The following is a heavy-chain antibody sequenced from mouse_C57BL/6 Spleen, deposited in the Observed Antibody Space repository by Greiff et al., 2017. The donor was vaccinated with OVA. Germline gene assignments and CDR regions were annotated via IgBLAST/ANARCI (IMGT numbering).Heavy chain of an antibody. D-gene: IGHD2-4*01. J-gene: IGHJ4*01. V-gene: IGHV2-6*01. CDR2: IWCVGST. Sequence: VKLMESGPGLVAPSQCLSITCTVSGFSLTGYGVDWVRQSPGKGLEWLGAIWCVGSTNYNSAHKSRLGISNDNSKNQVCFKKNRLQTDDTAMYYCARSDDYDEGGYYAMDYWGQGTSVTVSS. CDR3: ARSDDYDEGGYYAMDY. CDR1: GFSLTGYG.